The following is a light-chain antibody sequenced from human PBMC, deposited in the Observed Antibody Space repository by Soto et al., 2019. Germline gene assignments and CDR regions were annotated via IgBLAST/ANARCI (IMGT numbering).Light chain of an antibody. J-gene: IGKJ1*01. V-gene: IGKV3-20*01. CDR2: GTF. CDR3: QQYGSWT. CDR1: ETISSDK. Sequence: EIVLTQSPGTLSVSPGERATLSCRASETISSDKLAWYQQKPGQPPSLLIYGTFSRATGIPDRFSGSGSGTDFTLTISRLEPEDSAIYHCQQYGSWTFGQGTKVEI.